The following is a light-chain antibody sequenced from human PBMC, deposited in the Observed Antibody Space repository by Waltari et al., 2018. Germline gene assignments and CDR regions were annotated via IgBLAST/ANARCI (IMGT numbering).Light chain of an antibody. CDR2: QVS. J-gene: IGLJ2*01. Sequence: QSALTQPASVSASLGQSITIXCTGTGRDXGAXDYVSWYQQHPGKAPKLIIFQVSNRPSGVSDRFSASKSGMTASXSXSGLRXDDEAIYYCXSYSTSTXPIFXGGTKVTVL. V-gene: IGLV2-14*01. CDR1: GRDXGAXDY. CDR3: XSYSTSTXPI.